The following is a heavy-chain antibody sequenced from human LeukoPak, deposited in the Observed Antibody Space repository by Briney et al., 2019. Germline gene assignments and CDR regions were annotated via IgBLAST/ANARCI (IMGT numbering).Heavy chain of an antibody. CDR3: VSGVYSYGYVLDY. Sequence: SVKVSCKASGGTFSSYTISWVRQAPGQGLEWMGRIIPILGIANYAQKFQGRVTITADKSTSTAYMELSSLRSEDTAVYYCVSGVYSYGYVLDYWGQGTLVTVSS. J-gene: IGHJ4*02. D-gene: IGHD5-18*01. CDR1: GGTFSSYT. V-gene: IGHV1-69*02. CDR2: IIPILGIA.